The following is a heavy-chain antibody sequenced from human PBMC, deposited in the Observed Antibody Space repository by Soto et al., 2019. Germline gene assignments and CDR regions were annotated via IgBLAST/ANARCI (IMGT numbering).Heavy chain of an antibody. Sequence: QVVLQESGPGVVKPSDTLSLTCNVSGASLSRYYWSWIRQPPGKGLEWIGRIYATGDTDYNPSLKSRISMSVDMSKKQFSLTLRYVTAADTAIYYCVRDGTKNLRDRFEPWGRGIFVTVSS. J-gene: IGHJ5*02. V-gene: IGHV4-4*07. CDR3: VRDGTKNLRDRFEP. CDR2: IYATGDT. CDR1: GASLSRYY. D-gene: IGHD1-26*01.